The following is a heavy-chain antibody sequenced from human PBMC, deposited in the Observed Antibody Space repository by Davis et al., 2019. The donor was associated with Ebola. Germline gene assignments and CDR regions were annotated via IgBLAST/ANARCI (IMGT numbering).Heavy chain of an antibody. J-gene: IGHJ3*02. CDR2: IYYSGST. CDR3: ARLRGMATIKPDAFDI. Sequence: SETLSLTCTVSGGSISSGGYYWSWIRQHPGKGLEWIGYIYYSGSTYYNPPLKSRVTISVDTSKNQFSLKLSSVTAADTAVYYCARLRGMATIKPDAFDIWGQGTMVTVSS. CDR1: GGSISSGGYY. D-gene: IGHD5-24*01. V-gene: IGHV4-31*03.